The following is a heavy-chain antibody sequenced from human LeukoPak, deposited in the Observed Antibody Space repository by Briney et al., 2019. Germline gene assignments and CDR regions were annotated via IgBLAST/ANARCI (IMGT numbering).Heavy chain of an antibody. CDR2: ISGSGGIT. CDR1: GFTFSSYA. D-gene: IGHD1-7*01. Sequence: GGSLRLSCAASGFTFSSYAMSCVRQAPGKVLECVSAISGSGGITYYADSVKGRFTISRDNSKNTLYLQMNSLRADDTAVYYCAKRRGLELTYYYHMDVWGKGTTVTVSS. CDR3: AKRRGLELTYYYHMDV. V-gene: IGHV3-23*01. J-gene: IGHJ6*03.